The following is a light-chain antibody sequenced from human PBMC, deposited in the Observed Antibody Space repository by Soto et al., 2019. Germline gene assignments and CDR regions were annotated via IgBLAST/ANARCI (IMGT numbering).Light chain of an antibody. V-gene: IGKV1-12*01. CDR2: VAS. J-gene: IGKJ1*01. Sequence: DIRMTQSASSVSAYENDRDTITCRASRPISNWLAWYQQKPGKAPKLLIYVASALHSGVPSRFSGSGSGTDFTLTISSLQPEDFATYYCQQSYITLWTFGQGTKVDIK. CDR3: QQSYITLWT. CDR1: RPISNW.